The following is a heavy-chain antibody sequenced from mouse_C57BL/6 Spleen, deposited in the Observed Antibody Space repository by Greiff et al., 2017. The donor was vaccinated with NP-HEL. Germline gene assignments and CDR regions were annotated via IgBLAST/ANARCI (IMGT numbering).Heavy chain of an antibody. D-gene: IGHD1-1*01. CDR1: GYTFTSYW. CDR3: ARSGISYYGSSWYFDV. Sequence: QVQLQQPGAELVRPGSSVKLSCKASGYTFTSYWMDWVKQRPGQGLEWIGNIYPSDSETHYNQKFQDKATLTVDKSSSTAYMQLSSLTSEDSAVYYCARSGISYYGSSWYFDVWGTGTTVTVSS. J-gene: IGHJ1*03. V-gene: IGHV1-61*01. CDR2: IYPSDSET.